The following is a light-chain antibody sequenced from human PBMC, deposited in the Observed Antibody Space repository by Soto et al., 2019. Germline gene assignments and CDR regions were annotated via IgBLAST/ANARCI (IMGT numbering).Light chain of an antibody. CDR3: VAWDDRLDGPV. CDR2: EVV. CDR1: KNDIGVYDF. V-gene: IGLV2-8*01. J-gene: IGLJ2*01. Sequence: QSVLTQPPSASGSPGQSVTISCTGTKNDIGVYDFVSWYQHHPGKAPRLIIYEVVQRPSGVPDRFSGSKSGNTASLTVSGLQAADEADYFCVAWDDRLDGPVFGGGTKLTVL.